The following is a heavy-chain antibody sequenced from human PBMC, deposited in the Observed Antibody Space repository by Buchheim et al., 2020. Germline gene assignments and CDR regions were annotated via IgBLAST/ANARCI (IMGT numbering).Heavy chain of an antibody. CDR1: GFTFGRYA. V-gene: IGHV3-23*01. CDR2: ISGSGGST. CDR3: AKDQVGSIDYYFYFMDV. Sequence: EVQLLESGGGLVQPGGSLRLSCAGSGFTFGRYAMSWVRQVPGKGLEWVSAISGSGGSTYYTDSVKGRFPISRDNSKDTLYLQMNSLRAEDTAVYYCAKDQVGSIDYYFYFMDVWGPGTT. D-gene: IGHD1-26*01. J-gene: IGHJ6*02.